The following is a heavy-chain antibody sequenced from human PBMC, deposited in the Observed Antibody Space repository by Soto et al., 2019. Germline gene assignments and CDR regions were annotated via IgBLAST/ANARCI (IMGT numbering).Heavy chain of an antibody. CDR1: GGSISSGGYS. D-gene: IGHD2-2*01. CDR3: ARGGGYCSSTSCYEGLGNYYYGMDV. V-gene: IGHV4-30-2*01. CDR2: IYHSGST. J-gene: IGHJ6*02. Sequence: PSETLSLTCAVSGGSISSGGYSWSWIRQPPGKGLEWIGYIYHSGSTYYNPSLKSRVTISVDRSKNQFSLKLSSVTAADTAVYYCARGGGYCSSTSCYEGLGNYYYGMDVWGQGTTVTVSS.